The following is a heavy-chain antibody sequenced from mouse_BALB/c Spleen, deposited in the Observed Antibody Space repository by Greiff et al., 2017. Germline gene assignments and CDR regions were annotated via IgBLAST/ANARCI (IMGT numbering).Heavy chain of an antibody. D-gene: IGHD1-2*01. CDR3: ARHTTAYFDY. CDR2: ISSGSSTI. V-gene: IGHV5-17*02. CDR1: GFTFSSFG. Sequence: EVQVVESGGGLVQPGGSRKLSCAASGFTFSSFGMHWVRQAPEKGLEWVAYISSGSSTIYYADTVKGRFTISRDNPKNTLFLQMTSLRSEDTAMYYCARHTTAYFDYWGQGTTLTVSS. J-gene: IGHJ2*01.